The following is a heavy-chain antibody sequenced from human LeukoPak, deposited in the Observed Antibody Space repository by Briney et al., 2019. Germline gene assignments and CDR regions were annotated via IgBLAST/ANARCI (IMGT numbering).Heavy chain of an antibody. Sequence: SVKVSCKASGGTFSSYANSWVRQAPGQGLEWMGGIIPIFGTANYAQKFQGRVTITTDESTSTAYMELSSLRSEDTAVYYCARGYYDILTGLGRLDYWGQGTLVTVSS. CDR1: GGTFSSYA. CDR2: IIPIFGTA. D-gene: IGHD3-9*01. V-gene: IGHV1-69*05. CDR3: ARGYYDILTGLGRLDY. J-gene: IGHJ4*02.